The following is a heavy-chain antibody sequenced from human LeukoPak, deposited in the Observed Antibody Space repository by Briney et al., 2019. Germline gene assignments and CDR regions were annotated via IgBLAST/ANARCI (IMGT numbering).Heavy chain of an antibody. Sequence: GASLKISCKASGYSFTSYWIGWVRQGPGKGLEWMGITYPDDSDTRYSPSFQGQVTISADKSITTAYLQWSSLKASDTAIYYCARTVSPAVTFFDHWGQGTLVTVSS. D-gene: IGHD4-17*01. V-gene: IGHV5-51*01. CDR2: TYPDDSDT. CDR3: ARTVSPAVTFFDH. CDR1: GYSFTSYW. J-gene: IGHJ4*02.